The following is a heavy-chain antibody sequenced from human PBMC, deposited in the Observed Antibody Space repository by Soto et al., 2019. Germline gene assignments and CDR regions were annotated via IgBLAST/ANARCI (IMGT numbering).Heavy chain of an antibody. J-gene: IGHJ6*04. Sequence: QVELVQSGSELKKPGASVKVSCKPTGYNFISFGLSWVRQAPGQGLEWMGWIITINGNTKYAPKFQGRLTLTADTSTSTAFMELNNLQSDDTGVYYCARGPYNLDVWGRETTVVVSS. D-gene: IGHD1-1*01. CDR3: ARGPYNLDV. CDR1: GYNFISFG. V-gene: IGHV1-18*01. CDR2: IITINGNT.